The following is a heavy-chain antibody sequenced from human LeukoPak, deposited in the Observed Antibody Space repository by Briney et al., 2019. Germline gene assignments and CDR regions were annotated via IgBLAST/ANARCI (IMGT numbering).Heavy chain of an antibody. CDR3: ARGGGSHIFDY. CDR1: GGSISSGGYS. J-gene: IGHJ4*02. D-gene: IGHD1-26*01. Sequence: SETLSLTCAVSGGSISSGGYSWSWIRQPPGKGLEWIGYIYHSGSTYYNPSLKSRVTISVDRSKNQFSLKLSSVTAADTAVYSCARGGGSHIFDYWGQGTLVTVSS. CDR2: IYHSGST. V-gene: IGHV4-30-2*01.